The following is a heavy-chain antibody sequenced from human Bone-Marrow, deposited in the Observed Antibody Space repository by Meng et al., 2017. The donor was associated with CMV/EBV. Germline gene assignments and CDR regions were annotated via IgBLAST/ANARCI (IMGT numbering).Heavy chain of an antibody. CDR1: GYTFTSYG. J-gene: IGHJ6*02. D-gene: IGHD2-2*02. V-gene: IGHV1-18*01. CDR2: ISAYNGNT. Sequence: ASVKVSCKASGYTFTSYGISWVRQAPGQGLEWMGWISAYNGNTNYAQKLQGRVTMTTDTSTSTAYMELRSLRSDDTAVYYCARYCSSTSCYTGYGMDVWGHGTTVTVSS. CDR3: ARYCSSTSCYTGYGMDV.